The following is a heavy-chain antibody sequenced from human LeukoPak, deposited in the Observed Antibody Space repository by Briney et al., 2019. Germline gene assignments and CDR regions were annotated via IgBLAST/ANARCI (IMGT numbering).Heavy chain of an antibody. Sequence: ASVTVSCKASGYTFTSYDINWVRQATGQGLEWMGWMNPNSGNTGYAQKFQGRVTMTRNTSISTAYMELSSLRSEDTAVYYCARFDMESMVRGVIEKDYWGQGTLVTVSS. V-gene: IGHV1-8*01. D-gene: IGHD3-10*01. CDR2: MNPNSGNT. CDR1: GYTFTSYD. CDR3: ARFDMESMVRGVIEKDY. J-gene: IGHJ4*02.